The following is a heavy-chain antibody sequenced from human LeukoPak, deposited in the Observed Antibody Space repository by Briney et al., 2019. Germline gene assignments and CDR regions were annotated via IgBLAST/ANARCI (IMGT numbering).Heavy chain of an antibody. CDR3: AKVSSHWLPGDFDY. Sequence: PGGSLRLSCAASGFTFSSYGMHWVRQAPGQGLEWVSSISGTGGTTYYADSVKGRFTISRDSSKNTLYLQMNSLRAEDTAIYYCAKVSSHWLPGDFDYWGQGNLVTVSS. CDR1: GFTFSSYG. V-gene: IGHV3-23*01. D-gene: IGHD7-27*01. J-gene: IGHJ4*02. CDR2: ISGTGGTT.